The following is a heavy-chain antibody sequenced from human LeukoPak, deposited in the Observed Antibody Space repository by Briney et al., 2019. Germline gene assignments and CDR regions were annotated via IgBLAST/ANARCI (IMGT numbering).Heavy chain of an antibody. CDR1: GFTFSSYW. CDR3: AGDLYYYGSGRPEGDY. J-gene: IGHJ4*02. V-gene: IGHV3-7*01. D-gene: IGHD3-10*01. Sequence: PGGSLRLSCAASGFTFSSYWMSWVRQAPGKGLEWVANIKQDGSEKYYVDSVKGRFTISRDNAKNSLYLQMNSLRAEDTAVYYCAGDLYYYGSGRPEGDYWGQGTLVTVSS. CDR2: IKQDGSEK.